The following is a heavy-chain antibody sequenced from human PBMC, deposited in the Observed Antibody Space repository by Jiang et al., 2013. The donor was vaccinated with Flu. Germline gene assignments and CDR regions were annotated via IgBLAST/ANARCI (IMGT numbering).Heavy chain of an antibody. CDR2: ISGSGGST. J-gene: IGHJ5*02. CDR3: AKDNPPVVWFRELLYGHNWFDP. V-gene: IGHV3-23*04. Sequence: VQLVESGGGLVQPGGSLRLSCAASGFTFSSYAMSWVRQAPGKGLEWVSAISGSGGSTYYADSVKGRFTISRDNSKNTLYLQMNSLRAEDTAVYYCAKDNPPVVWFRELLYGHNWFDPWGQGTLVTVSS. CDR1: GFTFSSYA. D-gene: IGHD3-10*01.